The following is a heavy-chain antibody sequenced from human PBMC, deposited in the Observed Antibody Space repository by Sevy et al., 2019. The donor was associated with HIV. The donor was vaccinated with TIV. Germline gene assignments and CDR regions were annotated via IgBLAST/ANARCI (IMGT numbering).Heavy chain of an antibody. CDR1: GGTFSSYA. J-gene: IGHJ4*02. CDR2: IIPIFGTA. Sequence: ASVRVSCKASGGTFSSYAISWVRQAPGQGLEWMGGIIPIFGTANYAQKFQGKVTITADKSTSTAYMELSSLRSEDTAVYYCASRVGDGYNSVPFDYWGQGTLVTVSS. D-gene: IGHD5-12*01. V-gene: IGHV1-69*06. CDR3: ASRVGDGYNSVPFDY.